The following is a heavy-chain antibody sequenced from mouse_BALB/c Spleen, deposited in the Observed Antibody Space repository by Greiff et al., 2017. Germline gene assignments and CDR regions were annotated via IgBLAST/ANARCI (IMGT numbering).Heavy chain of an antibody. CDR3: ARRGAYPSYYYAMDY. Sequence: DVKLVESGPGLVKPSQSLSLTCTVTGYSITSDYAWNWIRQFPGNKLEWMGYISYSGSTSYNPSLKSRISITRDTSKNQFFLQLNSVTTEDTATYYCARRGAYPSYYYAMDYWGQGTSVTVSS. J-gene: IGHJ4*01. CDR2: ISYSGST. V-gene: IGHV3-2*02. CDR1: GYSITSDYA. D-gene: IGHD2-10*01.